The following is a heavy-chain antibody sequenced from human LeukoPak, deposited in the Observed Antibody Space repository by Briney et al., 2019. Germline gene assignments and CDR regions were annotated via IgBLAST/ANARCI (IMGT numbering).Heavy chain of an antibody. J-gene: IGHJ4*02. Sequence: GGSLRLSCAASGFTFSSYSMNWFRQAPGKGLEWVSSISGINTYIYYADSVKGRFTISRDNANNSLYLQMSSLRAEDTAVYYCAKTLYYSGSGRTMNFDYWGQGTLVTVSS. CDR1: GFTFSSYS. V-gene: IGHV3-21*01. CDR3: AKTLYYSGSGRTMNFDY. D-gene: IGHD3-10*01. CDR2: ISGINTYI.